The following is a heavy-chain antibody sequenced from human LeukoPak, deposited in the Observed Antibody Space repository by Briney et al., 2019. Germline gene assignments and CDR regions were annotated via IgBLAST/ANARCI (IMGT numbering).Heavy chain of an antibody. CDR3: ARVGPQQLPLNWFDP. J-gene: IGHJ5*02. CDR1: GYTFTSLD. CDR2: INPNSGNT. D-gene: IGHD6-13*01. V-gene: IGHV1-8*01. Sequence: ASVKVSCKASGYTFTSLDINWVRQATGQGLEWMGWINPNSGNTGHAQQFQGRVTISRDTSISTVYMELSSLRSEDTAVYYCARVGPQQLPLNWFDPWGQGTLVTVSS.